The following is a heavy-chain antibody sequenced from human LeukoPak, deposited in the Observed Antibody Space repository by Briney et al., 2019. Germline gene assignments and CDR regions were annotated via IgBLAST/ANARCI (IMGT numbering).Heavy chain of an antibody. CDR2: IYYRGST. CDR1: GGSISSYY. J-gene: IGHJ6*02. Sequence: SETLSLTCTVSGGSISSYYWSWIRQPPGKGLEWIGYIYYRGSTNYNPSLKSRVTISVDTSKNQFSLKLSSVTAADTAVYYGARAEYSSSIYYYGLDVWGQGTTVTVSS. D-gene: IGHD6-6*01. CDR3: ARAEYSSSIYYYGLDV. V-gene: IGHV4-59*01.